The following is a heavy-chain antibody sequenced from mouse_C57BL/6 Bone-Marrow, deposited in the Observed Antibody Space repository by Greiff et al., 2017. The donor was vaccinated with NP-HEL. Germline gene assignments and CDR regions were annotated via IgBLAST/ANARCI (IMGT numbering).Heavy chain of an antibody. D-gene: IGHD5-1-1*01. Sequence: EVKLVESGEGLVKPGGSLKLSCAASGFTFSSYAMSWVRQTPEKRLEWVAYISSGGDYIYYADTVKGRVTISRDNAWNTLYLQMSSLTSEDTAMYYCTRPYQRTYAMDYWGQGTSVTVSS. CDR1: GFTFSSYA. CDR2: ISSGGDYI. V-gene: IGHV5S21*01. CDR3: TRPYQRTYAMDY. J-gene: IGHJ4*01.